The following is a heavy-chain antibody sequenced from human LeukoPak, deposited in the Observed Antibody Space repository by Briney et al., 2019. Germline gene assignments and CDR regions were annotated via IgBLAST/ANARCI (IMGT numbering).Heavy chain of an antibody. D-gene: IGHD2-2*01. J-gene: IGHJ4*02. CDR3: ARVLPAAREFDY. CDR2: IYTSGSI. CDR1: GGSISSYY. Sequence: SETLSLTCTVSGGSISSYYWSCIRQPAGKGLEWIGRIYTSGSINYNPSLKSRVTMSVDTSKNQFSLKLSSVTAADTAVYYCARVLPAAREFDYWGQGTLVTVSS. V-gene: IGHV4-4*07.